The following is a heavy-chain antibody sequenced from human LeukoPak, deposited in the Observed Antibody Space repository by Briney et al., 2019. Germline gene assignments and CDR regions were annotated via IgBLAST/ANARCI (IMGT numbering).Heavy chain of an antibody. CDR1: GGSISSGSYY. Sequence: SETLSLTCTVSGGSISSGSYYWSWIRQPAGKGLEWIGRIYTSGSTNYNPSLKSRVTISVDTSKNQFSLKLSSVTAADTAVYYCARETVAYYFDFWGQGTLVTVSS. V-gene: IGHV4-61*02. CDR2: IYTSGST. D-gene: IGHD6-19*01. CDR3: ARETVAYYFDF. J-gene: IGHJ4*02.